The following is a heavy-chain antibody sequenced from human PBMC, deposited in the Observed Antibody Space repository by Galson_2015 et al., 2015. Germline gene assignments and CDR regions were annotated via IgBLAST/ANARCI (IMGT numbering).Heavy chain of an antibody. CDR1: GGTFSNYA. V-gene: IGHV1-69*13. D-gene: IGHD1-20*01. CDR3: TSCRRITGKTDGYFYYMDV. CDR2: IIPVFGTA. Sequence: SVKVSCKASGGTFSNYAISWVRQAPGQGLEWMGGIIPVFGTANYAQKFQGRVTITADESTSTAYMELSSLRSEDTAGYYCTSCRRITGKTDGYFYYMDVWGKGTTVTVSS. J-gene: IGHJ6*03.